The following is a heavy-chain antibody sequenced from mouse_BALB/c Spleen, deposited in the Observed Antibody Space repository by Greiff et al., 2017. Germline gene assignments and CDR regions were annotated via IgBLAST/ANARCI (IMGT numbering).Heavy chain of an antibody. J-gene: IGHJ4*01. D-gene: IGHD2-1*01. CDR3: AREEDYGNYDAMDY. CDR2: ISSGGST. CDR1: GFTFSSYA. Sequence: DVMLVESGGGLVKPGGSLKLSCAASGFTFSSYAMSWVRQTPEKRLEWVASISSGGSTYYPDSVKGRFTISRDNARNILYLQMSSLRSEDTAMYYCAREEDYGNYDAMDYWGQGTSVTVAS. V-gene: IGHV5-6-5*01.